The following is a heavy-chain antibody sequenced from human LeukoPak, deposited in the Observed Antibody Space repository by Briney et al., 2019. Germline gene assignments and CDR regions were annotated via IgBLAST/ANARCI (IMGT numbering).Heavy chain of an antibody. CDR3: AKKDDSSGYYYLGAFDI. CDR1: GFTFDDYA. CDR2: ISGSGGST. D-gene: IGHD3-22*01. Sequence: GGSLRLSCAASGFTFDDYAMHWVRQAPGKGLEWVSGISGSGGSTYYADSVKGRFTISRDNSKNTLYLQMNSLRAEDTAVYYCAKKDDSSGYYYLGAFDIWGQGTMVTVSS. J-gene: IGHJ3*02. V-gene: IGHV3-23*01.